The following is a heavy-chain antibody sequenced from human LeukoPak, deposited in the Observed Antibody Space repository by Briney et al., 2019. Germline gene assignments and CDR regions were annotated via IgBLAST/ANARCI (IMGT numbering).Heavy chain of an antibody. J-gene: IGHJ4*02. CDR1: GGSISSHY. CDR3: ARTYYYDSSGYYPLYYFDY. Sequence: SETLSLTCTVSGGSISSHYWSWIRQPPGKGLEWIGYIYYSGSTNYNPSLKSRVTISVDTSKSQFSLKLSSVTAADTPVYYCARTYYYDSSGYYPLYYFDYWGQGTLVTVSS. V-gene: IGHV4-59*11. CDR2: IYYSGST. D-gene: IGHD3-22*01.